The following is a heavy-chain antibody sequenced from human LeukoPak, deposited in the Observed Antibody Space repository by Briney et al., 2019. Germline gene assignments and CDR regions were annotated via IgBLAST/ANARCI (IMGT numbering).Heavy chain of an antibody. CDR1: GYSISSGYY. V-gene: IGHV4-38-2*02. D-gene: IGHD6-13*01. CDR2: IYHSGST. Sequence: PSETLSLTCTVSGYSISSGYYWGWIRQPPGKGLEWIGSIYHSGSTYYNPSLKSRVTISVDTSKNQFSPKLSSVTAADTAVYYCARYSSSWYSFDYWGQGTLVTVSS. J-gene: IGHJ4*02. CDR3: ARYSSSWYSFDY.